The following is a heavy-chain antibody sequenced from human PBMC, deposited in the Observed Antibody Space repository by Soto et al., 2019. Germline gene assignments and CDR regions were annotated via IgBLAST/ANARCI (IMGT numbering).Heavy chain of an antibody. CDR1: GYTVTSYC. V-gene: IGHV1-18*04. D-gene: IGHD3-22*01. Sequence: SVKVSCEASGYTVTSYCISGVRQAPVQGLEWMGWISAYNGNTNYAQKLQGRVTMTTDTSTSTAYMELRSLRSDDTAVYYCARDLPPPAYYYDSSGPDAFDIWGQGTMVTVSS. CDR3: ARDLPPPAYYYDSSGPDAFDI. J-gene: IGHJ3*02. CDR2: ISAYNGNT.